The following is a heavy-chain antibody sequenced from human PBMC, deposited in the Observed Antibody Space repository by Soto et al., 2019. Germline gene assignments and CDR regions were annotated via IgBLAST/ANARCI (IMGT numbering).Heavy chain of an antibody. CDR1: GFTFSNYA. Sequence: GGSLRLSCAASGFTFSNYAMHWVRQPPGEGLQWLAVISYDGNNKYYADSVEGRFTISRDNSKNTVYLQMNSLRLEDTAVYYCARGPSYSDSYFDYWGQGTLVTVSS. J-gene: IGHJ4*02. D-gene: IGHD4-17*01. V-gene: IGHV3-30*03. CDR2: ISYDGNNK. CDR3: ARGPSYSDSYFDY.